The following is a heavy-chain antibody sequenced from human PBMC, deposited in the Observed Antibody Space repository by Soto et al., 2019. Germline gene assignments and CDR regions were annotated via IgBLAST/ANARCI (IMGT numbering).Heavy chain of an antibody. V-gene: IGHV3-21*01. D-gene: IGHD2-21*01. J-gene: IGHJ5*02. CDR3: VRSGTARLLRLSWFDT. Sequence: EVQLVESGGGLVKPGGSLRLSCAASGFTFNTYDMNWVRQAPGKGLEWVSSITTSSAYIYYADSLKGRITISSDNAKNSLFLQMNSLRAEDTAVYYFVRSGTARLLRLSWFDTWGQGTLVTVSS. CDR1: GFTFNTYD. CDR2: ITTSSAYI.